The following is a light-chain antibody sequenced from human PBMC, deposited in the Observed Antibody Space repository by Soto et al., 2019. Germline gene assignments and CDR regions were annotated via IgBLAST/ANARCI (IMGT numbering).Light chain of an antibody. CDR3: CSYAGSSWV. Sequence: QSVLTQPASVSGSPGQSITISCTGTSSDFGSYNLVSWYQQHPGKAPKLMIYEGSKRPSGVSNRFSGSKSGYTASLTISGLQAEDEADYYCCSYAGSSWVFGGGTKLTVL. V-gene: IGLV2-23*01. CDR1: SSDFGSYNL. CDR2: EGS. J-gene: IGLJ3*02.